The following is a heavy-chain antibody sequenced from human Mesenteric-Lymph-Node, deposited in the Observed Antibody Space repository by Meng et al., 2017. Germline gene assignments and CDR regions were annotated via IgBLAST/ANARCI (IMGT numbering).Heavy chain of an antibody. V-gene: IGHV4-31*03. CDR1: GGSVSSGGYY. D-gene: IGHD6-19*01. J-gene: IGHJ4*02. CDR3: ARVSSGWDYFDY. CDR2: IYYSGST. Sequence: QRQRPDPLPGLVNPSQTLSLTCTVSGGSVSSGGYYWTWIRQHPGKGLEWFGHIYYSGSTFYNPSLKRRVIISIDTSKNQFSLNLRSVTAADTAVYYCARVSSGWDYFDYWGQGTLVTVSS.